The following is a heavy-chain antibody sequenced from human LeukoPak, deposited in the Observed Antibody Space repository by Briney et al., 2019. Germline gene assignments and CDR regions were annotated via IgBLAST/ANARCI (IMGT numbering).Heavy chain of an antibody. CDR3: ARPHYYDSSGYQPFDY. Sequence: GGSLRLSCAASGLTFSRYSMNWVRQAPGKGLEWVSSISSSSSYIYYADSVKGRFTISRDNVKNSLYLQMNSLRAEDTAVYYCARPHYYDSSGYQPFDYWGQGTLVTVSS. CDR2: ISSSSSYI. V-gene: IGHV3-21*01. D-gene: IGHD3-22*01. J-gene: IGHJ4*02. CDR1: GLTFSRYS.